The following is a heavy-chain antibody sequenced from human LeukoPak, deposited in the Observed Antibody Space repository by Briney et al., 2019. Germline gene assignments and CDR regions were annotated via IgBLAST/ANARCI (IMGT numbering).Heavy chain of an antibody. D-gene: IGHD6-19*01. V-gene: IGHV3-13*01. J-gene: IGHJ4*02. CDR3: ARGGIQVSGIDEFDY. Sequence: GGSLRLSCAASGFTLIDYDMHWVRQVIGKGLEWVSAIGIRGDTHYSGSVKGRFTISRENAESSLYLQMNSLRTEDTAVYYCARGGIQVSGIDEFDYWGQGTLVTVSS. CDR1: GFTLIDYD. CDR2: IGIRGDT.